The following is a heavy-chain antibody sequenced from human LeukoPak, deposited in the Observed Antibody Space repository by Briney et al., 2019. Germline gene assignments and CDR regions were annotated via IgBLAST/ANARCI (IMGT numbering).Heavy chain of an antibody. CDR2: INHSGST. CDR1: GGSFSGYY. J-gene: IGHJ4*02. V-gene: IGHV4-34*01. CDR3: ARDPYY. Sequence: SETLSLTCAVYGGSFSGYYWSWIRQPPGKGLEWIGEINHSGSTNYNPSLKSRVTISVDTSKNQFSLKLSSVTAADTAVYYCARDPYYWGQGTLVTVSS.